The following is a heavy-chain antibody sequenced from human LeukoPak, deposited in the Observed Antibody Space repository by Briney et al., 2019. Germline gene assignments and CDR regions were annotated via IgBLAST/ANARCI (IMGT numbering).Heavy chain of an antibody. V-gene: IGHV3-33*01. CDR1: GFTFSSYG. CDR2: IWYDGSNK. Sequence: GGSLRLCCAASGFTFSSYGMHWVRQAPGKGLEWVAVIWYDGSNKYYADSVKGRFTISRDNSKNTLYLQMDSLRAEDTAVYYCARGDYYDSSGYYRGSDFDYWGQGTLVTVSS. CDR3: ARGDYYDSSGYYRGSDFDY. D-gene: IGHD3-22*01. J-gene: IGHJ4*02.